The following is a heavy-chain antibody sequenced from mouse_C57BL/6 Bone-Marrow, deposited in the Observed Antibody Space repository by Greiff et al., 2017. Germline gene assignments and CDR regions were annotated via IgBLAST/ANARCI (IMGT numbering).Heavy chain of an antibody. CDR3: ARERGPFSAPDC. CDR1: GFTFSSYA. J-gene: IGHJ2*01. V-gene: IGHV5-4*01. Sequence: DVMLVESGGGLVKPGGSLKLSCAASGFTFSSYAMSWVRQTPEKRLEWVATISDGGSYTYYPDNVQGRFTISRDNAKNNRYRQMGHLKAEDTAMYYCARERGPFSAPDCWGQGTTLTVSS. CDR2: ISDGGSYT.